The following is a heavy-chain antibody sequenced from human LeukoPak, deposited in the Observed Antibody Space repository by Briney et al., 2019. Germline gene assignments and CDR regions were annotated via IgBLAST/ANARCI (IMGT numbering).Heavy chain of an antibody. D-gene: IGHD6-19*01. CDR2: IYHSGST. V-gene: IGHV4-30-2*01. CDR3: ARVKSIAVAGTDYYYMDV. CDR1: GGSISSGGYY. Sequence: SQTLSLTCTVSGGSISSGGYYWSWIRQPPGKGLEWIEYIYHSGSTNYNPSLKSRVTMSVDTSKNQFSLKLSSVTAADTAVYYCARVKSIAVAGTDYYYMDVWGKGTTVTVSS. J-gene: IGHJ6*03.